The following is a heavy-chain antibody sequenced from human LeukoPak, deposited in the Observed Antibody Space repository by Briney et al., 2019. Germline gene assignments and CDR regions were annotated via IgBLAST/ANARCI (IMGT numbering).Heavy chain of an antibody. CDR2: ISYDRSNK. J-gene: IGHJ5*02. CDR3: ASWDVIPAP. Sequence: GGSLRLSCAASGFTFSSYGMNWVRQAPGKGLEWVAVISYDRSNKYYADSVKGRFTISRDNSKNTLYLQMNSLRAEDTAVYYCASWDVIPAPWGQGTLVTVSS. D-gene: IGHD1-26*01. CDR1: GFTFSSYG. V-gene: IGHV3-30*05.